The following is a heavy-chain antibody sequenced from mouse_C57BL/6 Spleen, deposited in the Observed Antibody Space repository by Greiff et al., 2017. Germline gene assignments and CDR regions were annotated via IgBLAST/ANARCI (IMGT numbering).Heavy chain of an antibody. CDR3: ASGEDY. CDR1: GYTFTGYW. J-gene: IGHJ2*01. CDR2: ILPGSGST. V-gene: IGHV1-9*01. Sequence: QVQLQQSGAELMKPGASVKLSCKATGYTFTGYWIEWVKQRPGHGLEWIGEILPGSGSTNYNEKFKGKATFTVDTSSSTAYMQLSSLTSGDSAIYYYASGEDYWGQGTTLTVSS.